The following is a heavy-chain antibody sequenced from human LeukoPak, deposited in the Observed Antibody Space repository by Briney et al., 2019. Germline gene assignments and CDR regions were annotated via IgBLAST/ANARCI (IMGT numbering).Heavy chain of an antibody. J-gene: IGHJ4*02. D-gene: IGHD3-10*01. V-gene: IGHV1-69*06. CDR1: GGTFSSYA. CDR2: IIPIFGTA. Sequence: ASVKVSCKASGGTFSSYAISWVRQAPGQGLEWMGGIIPIFGTANYAQKFQGRVTITADKSTSTAYMELSSLRSEDTAMYYCVVSGSYYNEVGYFDYWGQGTLVTVSS. CDR3: VVSGSYYNEVGYFDY.